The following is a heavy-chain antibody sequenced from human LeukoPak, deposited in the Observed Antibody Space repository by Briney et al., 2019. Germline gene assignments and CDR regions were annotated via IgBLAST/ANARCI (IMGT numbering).Heavy chain of an antibody. J-gene: IGHJ4*02. CDR2: IYYSGST. D-gene: IGHD4-23*01. CDR1: GGSFSGYY. CDR3: ARTHDYGGNYFDY. Sequence: SETLSLTCAVYGGSFSGYYWSWIRQPPGKGLEWIGYIYYSGSTNYNPSLKSRVTISVDTSKNQFSLKLSSVTAADTAVYYCARTHDYGGNYFDYWGQGTLVTVSS. V-gene: IGHV4-59*08.